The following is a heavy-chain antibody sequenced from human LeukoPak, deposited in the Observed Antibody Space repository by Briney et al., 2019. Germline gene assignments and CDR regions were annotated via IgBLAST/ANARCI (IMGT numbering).Heavy chain of an antibody. CDR1: RFNFSNYA. D-gene: IGHD2-15*01. V-gene: IGHV3-23*01. J-gene: IGHJ4*02. CDR3: AKARAAVVEAAINY. CDR2: ANSNDRA. Sequence: PGGSLRLSRAHSRFNFSNYAMTWVRQAPGRGVEWVSPANSNDRAHYADSVKGRFNISRDNSKNTLYLQMNTLRVEDTALYYCAKARAAVVEAAINYWGQGILVTVST.